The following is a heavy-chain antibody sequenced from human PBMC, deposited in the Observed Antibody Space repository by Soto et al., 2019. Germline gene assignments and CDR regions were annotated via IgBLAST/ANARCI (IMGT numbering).Heavy chain of an antibody. Sequence: TLSLTCAVYGGSFSGYYWSWIRQPPGKGLEWIGEINHSGSTNYNPSLKSRVTISVDTSKNQFSLKLSSVTAADTAVYYCARGRSTPVHYYYYMDVWGKGTTVTVSS. D-gene: IGHD6-13*01. J-gene: IGHJ6*03. CDR1: GGSFSGYY. CDR3: ARGRSTPVHYYYYMDV. V-gene: IGHV4-34*01. CDR2: INHSGST.